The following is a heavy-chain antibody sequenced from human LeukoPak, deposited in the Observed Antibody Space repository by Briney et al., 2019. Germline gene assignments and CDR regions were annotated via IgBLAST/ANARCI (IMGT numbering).Heavy chain of an antibody. D-gene: IGHD3-10*01. V-gene: IGHV3-53*01. CDR3: ARVLSGRGSLYDYYYYMDV. J-gene: IGHJ6*03. CDR2: IYSGGST. Sequence: GGSLRLSCAASGFTVSSNYMSWVRQAPGKGLEWVSVIYSGGSTYYADSVKGRFTISRDNSKSTLYIQMNSLRAEDTAVYYCARVLSGRGSLYDYYYYMDVWGKGTTVTISS. CDR1: GFTVSSNY.